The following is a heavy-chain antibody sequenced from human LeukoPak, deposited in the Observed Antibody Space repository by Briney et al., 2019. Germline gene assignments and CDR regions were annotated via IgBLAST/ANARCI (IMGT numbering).Heavy chain of an antibody. J-gene: IGHJ4*02. D-gene: IGHD2-2*01. CDR1: GFTFGSYG. Sequence: GGSLRLSCAASGFTFGSYGMHWVRQAPGKGLEWVAVISYDGSNKYYADSVKGRFTISRDNSKNTLYLQMNSLRAEDTAVYYCAKDRARYCSSTSCYPVDYWGQGTLVTVSS. CDR3: AKDRARYCSSTSCYPVDY. V-gene: IGHV3-30*18. CDR2: ISYDGSNK.